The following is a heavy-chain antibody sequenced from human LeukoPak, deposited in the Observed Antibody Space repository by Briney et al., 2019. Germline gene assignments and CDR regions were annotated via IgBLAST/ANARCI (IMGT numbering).Heavy chain of an antibody. CDR3: ATGHSYGYDY. Sequence: PGGALRLSCAASGLTFRAFWMHWVRQPPGKGLVWVALVRGDGRTTIYADSVKGRFTISRDNAKNTLYLQMNSLRADDSGVCYCATGHSYGYDYWGQGVLVTVSS. J-gene: IGHJ4*02. CDR1: GLTFRAFW. D-gene: IGHD5-18*01. CDR2: VRGDGRTT. V-gene: IGHV3-74*01.